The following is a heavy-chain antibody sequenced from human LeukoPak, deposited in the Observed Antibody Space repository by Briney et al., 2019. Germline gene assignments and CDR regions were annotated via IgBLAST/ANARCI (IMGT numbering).Heavy chain of an antibody. CDR2: ISGTGRRT. J-gene: IGHJ4*02. D-gene: IGHD3-16*02. CDR1: GFTFSDYA. Sequence: PGGSLRLSCAASGFTFSDYAMSWVRQAAGKGLEWVSGISGTGRRTYYTDSVQGRFTISRDESKKTVYLLMNTLRAEDTAVYFCARHDSFIPYWGQGTLVTVSS. CDR3: ARHDSFIPY. V-gene: IGHV3-23*01.